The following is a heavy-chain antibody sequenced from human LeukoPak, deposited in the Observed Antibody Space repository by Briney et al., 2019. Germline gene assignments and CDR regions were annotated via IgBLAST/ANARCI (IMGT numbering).Heavy chain of an antibody. CDR3: ARGRGAFDI. CDR2: ISSNGGST. V-gene: IGHV3-64*01. J-gene: IGHJ3*02. Sequence: PGGSLRLSCAASGFTFASYAMHWVRQAPGKGLEYVSAISSNGGSTYYANSVKGRFTISRDNSKNTLYLQMGSLRAEDMAVYYCARGRGAFDIWGQGTMVTVSS. CDR1: GFTFASYA.